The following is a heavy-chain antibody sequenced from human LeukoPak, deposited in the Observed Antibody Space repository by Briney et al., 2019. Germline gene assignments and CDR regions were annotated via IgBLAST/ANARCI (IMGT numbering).Heavy chain of an antibody. V-gene: IGHV1-3*04. Sequence: GASVKVSCKASGYTFTSYTVHWVRQAPGQRLEWMGWINTGNGNTKYPQKFQGRATITRDTSASTAYMELSSLRSEDTAVYYCARAPTQSFLVRGVLPFDYWGQGTLVTVSS. CDR3: ARAPTQSFLVRGVLPFDY. D-gene: IGHD3-10*01. CDR2: INTGNGNT. J-gene: IGHJ4*02. CDR1: GYTFTSYT.